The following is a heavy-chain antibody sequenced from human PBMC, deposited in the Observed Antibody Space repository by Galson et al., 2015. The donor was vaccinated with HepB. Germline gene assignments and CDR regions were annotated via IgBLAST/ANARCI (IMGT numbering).Heavy chain of an antibody. D-gene: IGHD1-1*01. J-gene: IGHJ3*02. CDR3: ARGYRAWDAFDI. CDR1: GFTFSSYA. V-gene: IGHV3-23*01. Sequence: SLRLSCAASGFTFSSYAMSWVRQAPGKGLEWVSGISSSGGTTYYADSVKGRFTISRDSSKNTLYLQMNSLRVEDTAVYYCARGYRAWDAFDIWGQGTMVTVSS. CDR2: ISSSGGTT.